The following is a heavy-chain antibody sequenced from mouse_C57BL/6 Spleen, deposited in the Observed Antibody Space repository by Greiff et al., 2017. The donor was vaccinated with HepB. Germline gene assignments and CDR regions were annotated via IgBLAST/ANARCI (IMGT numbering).Heavy chain of an antibody. Sequence: QVQLQQSGAELVKPGASVKISCKASGYAFSSYWMNWVKQRPGKGLEWIGQIYPGDGDTNYNGKFKGKATLTADKSSSTAYMQLSSLTSEDSAVYFCAKIITTVVATRYFDVWGTGTTVTVSS. CDR1: GYAFSSYW. CDR2: IYPGDGDT. V-gene: IGHV1-80*01. D-gene: IGHD1-1*01. CDR3: AKIITTVVATRYFDV. J-gene: IGHJ1*03.